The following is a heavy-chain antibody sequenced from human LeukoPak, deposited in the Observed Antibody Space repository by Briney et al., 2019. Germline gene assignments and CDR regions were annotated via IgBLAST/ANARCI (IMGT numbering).Heavy chain of an antibody. CDR2: IYYSGST. CDR1: GGSISSSSYY. CDR3: ASHYCSSTSCYRGRAFDI. V-gene: IGHV4-39*01. Sequence: PSEALSLTCTVSGGSISSSSYYWGWIRQPPGKGLEWIGSIYYSGSTYYNPSLKSRVTISVDTSKNQFSLKLSSVTAADTAVYYCASHYCSSTSCYRGRAFDIWGQGTMVTVSS. D-gene: IGHD2-2*01. J-gene: IGHJ3*02.